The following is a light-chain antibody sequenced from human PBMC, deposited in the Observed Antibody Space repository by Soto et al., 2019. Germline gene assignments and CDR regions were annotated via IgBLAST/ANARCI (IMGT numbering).Light chain of an antibody. CDR2: GAS. J-gene: IGKJ3*01. V-gene: IGKV3-15*01. CDR3: HQYNDWPRFT. Sequence: EIVMTQSPATLSVSPGERATLSCRASQSVSTDLAWYQQKPGQAPRRLIYGASTRATGIPARFSGSGSGTEVTLTITSLQSEDLAVYYCHQYNDWPRFTFGPGTKVEIK. CDR1: QSVSTD.